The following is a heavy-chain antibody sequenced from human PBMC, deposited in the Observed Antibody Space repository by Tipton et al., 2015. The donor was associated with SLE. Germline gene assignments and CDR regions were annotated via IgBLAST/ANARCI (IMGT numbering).Heavy chain of an antibody. CDR3: AAGNRYSTGG. J-gene: IGHJ4*02. Sequence: SLRLSCAASGSIFRNYWMHWVRQSPGEGLVWVSCIDSDARNTHYTDSVRGRFTISRDNVKNTLYLHMNSLRAEDSAVYFCAAGNRYSTGGWGRGTQVTVSA. D-gene: IGHD6-19*01. CDR1: GSIFRNYW. V-gene: IGHV3-74*01. CDR2: IDSDARNT.